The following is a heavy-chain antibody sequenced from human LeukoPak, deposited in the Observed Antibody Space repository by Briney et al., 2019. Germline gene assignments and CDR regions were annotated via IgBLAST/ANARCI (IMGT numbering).Heavy chain of an antibody. CDR3: ARLGVAGDPSSAEYLQH. CDR2: IIPIFGTA. D-gene: IGHD6-19*01. Sequence: SVKVSCKASGGTFSSYAISWVRQAPGQGLEWMGGIIPIFGTANYAQKFQGRVTITADESTSTAYMELMSLRSDDTAVYYCARLGVAGDPSSAEYLQHWGQGTLVTVSS. CDR1: GGTFSSYA. V-gene: IGHV1-69*01. J-gene: IGHJ1*01.